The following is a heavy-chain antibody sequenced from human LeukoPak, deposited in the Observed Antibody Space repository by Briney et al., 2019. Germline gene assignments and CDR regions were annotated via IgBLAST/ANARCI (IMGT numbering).Heavy chain of an antibody. CDR3: SLERPPYRIFHY. J-gene: IGHJ4*02. V-gene: IGHV3-23*01. CDR1: GITFNNYA. Sequence: GGSLRLSCAASGITFNNYAMTWVRKAPGKGLEWVSSISASGDSTYYLDSVNGRFTISSDNSKSTLFLQMNSLRAEDTAVYYCSLERPPYRIFHYWGQGTLVTVSS. D-gene: IGHD5-12*01. CDR2: ISASGDST.